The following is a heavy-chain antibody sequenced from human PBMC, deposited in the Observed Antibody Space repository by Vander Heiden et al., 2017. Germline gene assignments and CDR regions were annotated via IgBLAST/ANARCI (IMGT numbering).Heavy chain of an antibody. V-gene: IGHV3-23*01. CDR3: AKEGLYDTWRAGDY. CDR2: MSGSGGST. CDR1: GFTFSRYA. Sequence: EVQLLESGGGLAQPGGSLRSSCAASGFTFSRYAMSWVRQAPGKGLEWCSAMSGSGGSTYYADSVKGRFTISRDNSKNTLYLQMNSLRAEDTAVYYCAKEGLYDTWRAGDYWGQGTLVTVSS. J-gene: IGHJ4*02. D-gene: IGHD3-9*01.